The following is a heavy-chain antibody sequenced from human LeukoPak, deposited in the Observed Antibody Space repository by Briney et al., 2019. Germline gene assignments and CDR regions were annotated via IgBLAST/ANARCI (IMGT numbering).Heavy chain of an antibody. D-gene: IGHD3-22*01. J-gene: IGHJ4*02. CDR2: ISAYNTDT. Sequence: ASVKVSCKTSGFTFNSYAFSWVRQAPGQGLEWMGWISAYNTDTKFAQKFQGRVTLTIDSSRTVYMEMTNLRSDDTAVYYCARALYLDSSGYYPGLDYWGQGTLVTVSS. CDR1: GFTFNSYA. CDR3: ARALYLDSSGYYPGLDY. V-gene: IGHV1-18*01.